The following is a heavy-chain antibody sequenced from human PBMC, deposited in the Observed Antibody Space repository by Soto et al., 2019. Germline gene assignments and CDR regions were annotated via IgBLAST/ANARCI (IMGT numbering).Heavy chain of an antibody. CDR2: TSGSSGST. D-gene: IGHD5-18*01. CDR3: AQGGYPTLAFDY. Sequence: GGSLRLSCAASGFTFSDYYMSWIRQAPGKGLEWVSATSGSSGSTYYADSVKGRFTISRDNSKNTLYLQMNSLRVDDTAVYYCAQGGYPTLAFDYWGQGTLVTVSS. J-gene: IGHJ4*02. CDR1: GFTFSDYY. V-gene: IGHV3-23*01.